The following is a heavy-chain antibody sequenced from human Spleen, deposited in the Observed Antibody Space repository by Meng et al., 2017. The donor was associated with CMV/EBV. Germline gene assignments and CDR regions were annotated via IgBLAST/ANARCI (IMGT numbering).Heavy chain of an antibody. CDR3: TRGRGSTHKGNWFDP. J-gene: IGHJ5*02. CDR1: GYTFTAHY. Sequence: ASVKVSCKASGYTFTAHYFHWVRQATGQGLEWMGWMNPNSGNTAYAPKFQGRLTMTRNTSINTAYMDLSSLRSEDTAIYYCTRGRGSTHKGNWFDPWGQGTLVTVSS. CDR2: MNPNSGNT. V-gene: IGHV1-8*02. D-gene: IGHD3-10*01.